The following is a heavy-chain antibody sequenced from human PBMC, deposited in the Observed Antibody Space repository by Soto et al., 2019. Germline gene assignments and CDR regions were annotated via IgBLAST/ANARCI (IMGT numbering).Heavy chain of an antibody. CDR3: ARVYGSGSPDVYNWFDP. J-gene: IGHJ5*02. CDR1: GYTFTSYG. D-gene: IGHD3-10*01. V-gene: IGHV1-18*01. CDR2: ISAYNGNT. Sequence: QVQLVQSGAEVKKPGASVKDSCKASGYTFTSYGISWVRQAPGQGLEWMGWISAYNGNTNYAQKLQGRVTMTTDTSTSTAYMELRSLRSDDTAVYYCARVYGSGSPDVYNWFDPWGQGTLVTVSS.